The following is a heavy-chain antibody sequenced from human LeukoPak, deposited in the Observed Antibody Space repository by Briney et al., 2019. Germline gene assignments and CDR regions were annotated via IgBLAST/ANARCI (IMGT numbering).Heavy chain of an antibody. V-gene: IGHV1-2*02. Sequence: GASVTVSCTASGYTFTGYYMHWVRQAPGQGLEWMGWINPNSGGTNYAQKFQGRVTMTRDTSISTAYMELSRLRSDDTAVYYCARELGYCSSTSCHADYWGQGTLVTVSS. D-gene: IGHD2-2*01. CDR3: ARELGYCSSTSCHADY. CDR2: INPNSGGT. CDR1: GYTFTGYY. J-gene: IGHJ4*02.